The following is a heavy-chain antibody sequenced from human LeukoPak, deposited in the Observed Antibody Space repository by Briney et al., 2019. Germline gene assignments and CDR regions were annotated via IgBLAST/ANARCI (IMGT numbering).Heavy chain of an antibody. V-gene: IGHV3-30*03. D-gene: IGHD6-6*01. J-gene: IGHJ4*02. CDR1: GFTFSSYG. Sequence: GRSLRLSCAASGFTFSSYGMHWVRQAPGKGLEWVAVISYDGSNKYYADSVKGRFTISRDNSKNTLYLQMNSLRAEDTAVYYCARIGYSSSSFDYWGQGTLVTVSS. CDR3: ARIGYSSSSFDY. CDR2: ISYDGSNK.